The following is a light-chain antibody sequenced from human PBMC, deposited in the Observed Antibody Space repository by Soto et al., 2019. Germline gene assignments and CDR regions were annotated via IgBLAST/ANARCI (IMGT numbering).Light chain of an antibody. CDR1: SSDVGGYNY. CDR3: ASFTRSVTVV. V-gene: IGLV2-14*03. CDR2: DVN. Sequence: QSALTQPASVSGSPGQSITISCAGTSSDVGGYNYVSWYQQHPGKVPRLIISDVNKRPSGVSDRFSGSKSGNTASLIISGLQAEDEADYYCASFTRSVTVVFGGGTKLTVL. J-gene: IGLJ2*01.